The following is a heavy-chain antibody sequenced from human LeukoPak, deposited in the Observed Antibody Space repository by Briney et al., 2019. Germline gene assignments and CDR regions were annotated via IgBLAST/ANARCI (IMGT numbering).Heavy chain of an antibody. CDR1: GGTFSSYA. D-gene: IGHD3-10*01. V-gene: IGHV1-69*06. J-gene: IGHJ5*02. CDR3: ARGVYYGSGSSENNWFDP. CDR2: IIPISGTA. Sequence: SVKVSCKASGGTFSSYAISWVRQAPGQGLEWMGGIIPISGTANYAQKFQGRVTITADKSTSTAYMELSSLRSEDTAVYYCARGVYYGSGSSENNWFDPWGQGTLVTVSS.